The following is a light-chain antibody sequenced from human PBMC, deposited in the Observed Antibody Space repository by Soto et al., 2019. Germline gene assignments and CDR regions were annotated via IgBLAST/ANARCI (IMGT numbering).Light chain of an antibody. CDR3: QQLKSYPLS. CDR2: AAS. J-gene: IGKJ4*01. V-gene: IGKV1-9*01. CDR1: QDISSY. Sequence: DIQLTQSPSFLSASVGDRVTITCRTSQDISSYLAWYQQKPGKAPQLLISAASTLQSGVPSRFSGSGSGTEFTLTISSLQPEDFATYYCQQLKSYPLSFGGGTKEEI.